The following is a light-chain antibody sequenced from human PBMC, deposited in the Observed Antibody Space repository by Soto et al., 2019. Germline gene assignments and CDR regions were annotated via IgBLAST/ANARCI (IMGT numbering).Light chain of an antibody. CDR3: QHYGSTPGLT. J-gene: IGKJ4*01. CDR1: QSVTSSF. V-gene: IGKV3-20*01. Sequence: EIVLTQSPGTLSLSPGERATLFCWASQSVTSSFIAWHQQKPGQAPMLLIYGASSRATGIPDRISASGTGTEFTHTISSLESEDSAVYYCQHYGSTPGLTFGGEIKVEIK. CDR2: GAS.